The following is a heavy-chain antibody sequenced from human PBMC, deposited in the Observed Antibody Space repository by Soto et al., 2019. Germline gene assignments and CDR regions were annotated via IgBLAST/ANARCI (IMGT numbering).Heavy chain of an antibody. CDR1: GASISGFY. J-gene: IGHJ5*02. CDR3: VRDGTKTLRDWFDP. Sequence: ETLSLTCTVSGASISGFYWSWIRKSAGKGLEWIGRIYATGTTDYNPSLKSRVMMSVDTSKKQFSLKLRSVTAADTAVYYCVRDGTKTLRDWFDPWGQGISVTVS. V-gene: IGHV4-4*07. CDR2: IYATGTT. D-gene: IGHD1-1*01.